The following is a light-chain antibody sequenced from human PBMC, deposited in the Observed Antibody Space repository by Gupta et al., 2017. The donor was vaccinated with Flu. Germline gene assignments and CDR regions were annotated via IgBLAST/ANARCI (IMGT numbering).Light chain of an antibody. CDR1: SGSIGINF. V-gene: IGLV6-57*01. Sequence: NFLLTHPHSVSESPGTTVTISCTRSSGSIGINFVQWSQPRPGSSPTTVIYENDQRPSGVPARFSGSIDTSSNSASLTISGLKTEDEADYYCQSYHSDNPVIFGGGTKLTVL. CDR2: END. J-gene: IGLJ2*01. CDR3: QSYHSDNPVI.